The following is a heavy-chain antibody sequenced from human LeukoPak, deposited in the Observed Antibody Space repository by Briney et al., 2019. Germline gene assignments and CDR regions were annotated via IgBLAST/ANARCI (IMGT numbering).Heavy chain of an antibody. D-gene: IGHD6-13*01. J-gene: IGHJ4*02. CDR1: GFTFSTYS. Sequence: GGSLRLSCAASGFTFSTYSMHWVRQAPGKGLEWVAVISYDGSNKYFADSVKGRFTISRDNSKNTLYLQTNSLKTEDTAVYYCARAAPGTDYWGQGTLVTVSS. V-gene: IGHV3-30*04. CDR3: ARAAPGTDY. CDR2: ISYDGSNK.